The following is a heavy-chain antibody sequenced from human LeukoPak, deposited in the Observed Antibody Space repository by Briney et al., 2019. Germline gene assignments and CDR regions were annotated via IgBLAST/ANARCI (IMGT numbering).Heavy chain of an antibody. CDR1: Y. D-gene: IGHD3-22*01. V-gene: IGHV3-53*04. Sequence: YMSWVRQSPGKGLEWVSVIYSGGSTYHADSVKGRFTISRHNSKNTLYLQMNSLRVEDTAVYYCARAASYESSGYPDYWGQGTLVTVSS. CDR3: ARAASYESSGYPDY. CDR2: IYSGGST. J-gene: IGHJ4*02.